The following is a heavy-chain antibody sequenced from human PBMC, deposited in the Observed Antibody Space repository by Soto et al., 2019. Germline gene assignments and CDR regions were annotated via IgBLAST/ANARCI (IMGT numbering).Heavy chain of an antibody. D-gene: IGHD2-2*01. Sequence: QVQLQESGPGLVKPSETLSLTCTVSGGSINNYYWSWIRQPPGKGLECIGYIYYSGRTNYNPSLKSRVTISLDTSNNHFSLKLSSVTAADTAVYFCARLTPRIPAAAGWFDPCGQGTLVTVSS. CDR2: IYYSGRT. J-gene: IGHJ5*02. V-gene: IGHV4-59*01. CDR1: GGSINNYY. CDR3: ARLTPRIPAAAGWFDP.